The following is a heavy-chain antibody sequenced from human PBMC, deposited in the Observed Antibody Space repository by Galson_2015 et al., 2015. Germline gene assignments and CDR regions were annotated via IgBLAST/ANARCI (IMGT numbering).Heavy chain of an antibody. CDR1: GFSLSSDYY. J-gene: IGHJ3*02. Sequence: SETLSLTCSVSGFSLSSDYYWGWIRQSPGKGLQWIGSILPRKNTYYSPSLQSRVSMSVDMSKNQFSLNLRSVTAADTAMYYCARDRQEGWHDAFDIWGQGTMVTVSS. V-gene: IGHV4-38-2*02. CDR2: ILPRKNT. CDR3: ARDRQEGWHDAFDI. D-gene: IGHD6-19*01.